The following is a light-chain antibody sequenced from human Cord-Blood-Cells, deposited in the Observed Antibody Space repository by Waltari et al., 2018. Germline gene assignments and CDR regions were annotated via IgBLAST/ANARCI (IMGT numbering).Light chain of an antibody. V-gene: IGKV1-39*01. CDR1: QSISSY. CDR3: QQSDRTRYS. Sequence: DIQMTQSPSSLSASVGDRVTITCRASQSISSYLNWYQQKPGKAPQLLIYAASSLQSGVPSRFSCSGSGTDFTRTISSLQPEDFATYYCQQSDRTRYSFGQGTKLEIK. J-gene: IGKJ2*03. CDR2: AAS.